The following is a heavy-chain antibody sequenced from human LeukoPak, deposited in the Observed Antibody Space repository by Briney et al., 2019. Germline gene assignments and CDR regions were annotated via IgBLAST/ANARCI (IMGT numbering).Heavy chain of an antibody. CDR1: RDIFKKYG. J-gene: IGHJ5*02. CDR2: IIPVLSMA. Sequence: ASVKVSCKASRDIFKKYGIFWVRQAPGQGLEWMGRIIPVLSMANNAEKFQGRVTITADKDTSTAYMELSRLRSEDTAVYYCARGGWDGYNLDPWGQGTLVTVSS. D-gene: IGHD5-24*01. CDR3: ARGGWDGYNLDP. V-gene: IGHV1-69*04.